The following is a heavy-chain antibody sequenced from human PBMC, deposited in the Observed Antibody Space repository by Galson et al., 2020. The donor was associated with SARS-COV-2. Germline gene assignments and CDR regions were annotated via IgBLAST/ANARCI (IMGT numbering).Heavy chain of an antibody. Sequence: ALVKVSCKASGYTFTGYYMHWVRQAPGQGLEWMGWINPNSGGTNYAQKFQGRVTMTRDTSISTAYMELSRLRSDDTAVYYCASARGYYGSGSYYTCGYGGQGTLVTVSS. CDR3: ASARGYYGSGSYYTCGY. D-gene: IGHD3-10*01. CDR2: INPNSGGT. J-gene: IGHJ4*02. CDR1: GYTFTGYY. V-gene: IGHV1-2*02.